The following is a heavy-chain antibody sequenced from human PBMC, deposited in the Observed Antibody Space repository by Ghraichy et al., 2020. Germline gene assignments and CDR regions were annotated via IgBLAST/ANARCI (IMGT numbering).Heavy chain of an antibody. Sequence: ASVKVSCKASGYTFTSYDINWVRQATGQGLEWMGWMNPNSGNTGYAQKFQGGVTMTRNTSISTAYMELSSLRSEDTAVYYCARLAARPHYYYYGMDVWGQGTTVTVSS. D-gene: IGHD6-6*01. J-gene: IGHJ6*02. CDR3: ARLAARPHYYYYGMDV. CDR1: GYTFTSYD. CDR2: MNPNSGNT. V-gene: IGHV1-8*01.